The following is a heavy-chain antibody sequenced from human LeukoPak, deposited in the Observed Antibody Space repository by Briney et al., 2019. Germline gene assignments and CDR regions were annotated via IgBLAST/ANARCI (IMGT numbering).Heavy chain of an antibody. V-gene: IGHV1-18*01. CDR2: ISAYNGNT. CDR3: ARVARVGIGELLRPLDK. Sequence: ASVKVSCKASGYTFTSYGISWVRQAPGQGLEWMGWISAYNGNTNYAQKLQGRATMTTDTSTSTAYMELRSLRSDDTAMYYCARVARVGIGELLRPLDKWGQGTLVSVSS. D-gene: IGHD3-10*01. J-gene: IGHJ4*02. CDR1: GYTFTSYG.